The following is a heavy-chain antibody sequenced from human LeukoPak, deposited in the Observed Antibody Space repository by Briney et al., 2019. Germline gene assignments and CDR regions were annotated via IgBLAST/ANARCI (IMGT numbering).Heavy chain of an antibody. CDR3: ARGSQSLGYCSGGSCRATIFDY. CDR2: IIHSGST. CDR1: GGSFSGYY. D-gene: IGHD2-15*01. V-gene: IGHV4-34*01. Sequence: SETLSLTCAVYGGSFSGYYWSWIRQPPGKGLEWIGEIIHSGSTNYNPSHKSRVTISVDTSKNQFSLKLSSVTGADTAVYYCARGSQSLGYCSGGSCRATIFDYWGQGTLVTVSS. J-gene: IGHJ4*02.